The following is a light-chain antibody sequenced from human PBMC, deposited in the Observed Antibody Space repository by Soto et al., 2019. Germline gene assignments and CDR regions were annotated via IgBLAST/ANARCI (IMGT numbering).Light chain of an antibody. CDR3: QQYDNWPPSIT. CDR1: QSVSSY. J-gene: IGKJ5*01. V-gene: IGKV3-15*01. Sequence: EIVLTQSPATLSLSPGERATLSCRASQSVSSYLAWYQQKPGQAPRLLIYGVSSRATGIPARFSGSGSGTEFTLTISSLQSEDFALYYCQQYDNWPPSITFGQGTRLEIK. CDR2: GVS.